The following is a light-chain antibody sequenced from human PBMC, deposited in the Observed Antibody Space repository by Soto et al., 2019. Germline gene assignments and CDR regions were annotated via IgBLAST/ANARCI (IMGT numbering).Light chain of an antibody. V-gene: IGLV2-23*01. J-gene: IGLJ1*01. Sequence: QSALTQPASVSGSAGQSITISCTGTTTFVGTYNFVSWYHQHPGKAPQVLIYEDTKRPSGVSNRFSGSTSGSTASLTISGLQTEDAADYYCCSYVGASTYVFGTGTKLTVL. CDR2: EDT. CDR1: TTFVGTYNF. CDR3: CSYVGASTYV.